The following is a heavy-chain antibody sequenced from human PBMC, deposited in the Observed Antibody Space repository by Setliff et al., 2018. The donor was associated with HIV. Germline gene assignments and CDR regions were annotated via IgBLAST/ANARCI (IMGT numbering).Heavy chain of an antibody. CDR3: AREYSSSWATRYYYYMDV. J-gene: IGHJ6*03. CDR2: IYTSGST. D-gene: IGHD6-13*01. V-gene: IGHV4-4*07. CDR1: GGSISSYY. Sequence: SETLSLTCTVSGGSISSYYWSWIRQPAGKGLEWIGRIYTSGSTNYNPSLKSRVTMSVDTSKNQSSLKLSSVTAADTAVYYCAREYSSSWATRYYYYMDVWGKGTTVTAP.